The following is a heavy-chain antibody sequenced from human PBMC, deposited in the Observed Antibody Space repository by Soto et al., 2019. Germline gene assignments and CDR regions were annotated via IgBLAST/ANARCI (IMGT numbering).Heavy chain of an antibody. Sequence: GGSLRLSCAASGFTFSSYEMNWVRQAPGKGLEWVSYISSSGVTIYYADSVKGRFTISRDNAKNSLYLQMNSLRAEDTAVYYCARGGVVVVTSTPDYWGQGTLVTVYS. D-gene: IGHD3-22*01. J-gene: IGHJ4*02. CDR2: ISSSGVTI. CDR3: ARGGVVVVTSTPDY. CDR1: GFTFSSYE. V-gene: IGHV3-48*03.